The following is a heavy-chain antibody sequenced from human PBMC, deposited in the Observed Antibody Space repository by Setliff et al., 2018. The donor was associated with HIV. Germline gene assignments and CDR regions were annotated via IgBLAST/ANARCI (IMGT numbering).Heavy chain of an antibody. CDR1: GFTFSNYA. D-gene: IGHD2-2*01. J-gene: IGHJ3*02. V-gene: IGHV3-30*02. Sequence: PGGSLRLSCAASGFTFSNYAMHWVRQAPGKGLEWVAVIWYDGSNKYYSDSVKGRFTISRDNSKNTLYLQMNSLRADDTAVYYCAKAWSVILPSSIYNAFDIRGQGTMVTVSS. CDR2: IWYDGSNK. CDR3: AKAWSVILPSSIYNAFDI.